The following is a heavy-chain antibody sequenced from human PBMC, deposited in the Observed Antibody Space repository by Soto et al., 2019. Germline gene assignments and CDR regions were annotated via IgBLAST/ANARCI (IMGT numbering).Heavy chain of an antibody. D-gene: IGHD3-3*01. V-gene: IGHV3-30*18. Sequence: PGGSLRLSCAASGFTFSSYGMRWVRQAPGKGLEWVAVISYDGSNKYYADSVKGRFTISRDNSKNTLYLQMNSLRAEDTAVYYCAKDRYTIFGVVKEYYFDYWGQGTLVTVSS. CDR1: GFTFSSYG. J-gene: IGHJ4*02. CDR3: AKDRYTIFGVVKEYYFDY. CDR2: ISYDGSNK.